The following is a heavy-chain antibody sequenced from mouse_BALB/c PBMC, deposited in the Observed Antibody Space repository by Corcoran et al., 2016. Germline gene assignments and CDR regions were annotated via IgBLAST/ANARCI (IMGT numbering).Heavy chain of an antibody. CDR1: AYTFRSYW. Sequence: QVQLQPSGAELMQPGASVKISSKATAYTFRSYWIEWVKQRPGHGLEWIGEILPGSGSTNYNEKFKGKATFTADTSSNTAYMQLSSLTSEDSAVYYCARDRYEDYWGQGTTLTVSA. CDR3: ARDRYEDY. V-gene: IGHV1-9*01. CDR2: ILPGSGST. D-gene: IGHD2-14*01. J-gene: IGHJ2*01.